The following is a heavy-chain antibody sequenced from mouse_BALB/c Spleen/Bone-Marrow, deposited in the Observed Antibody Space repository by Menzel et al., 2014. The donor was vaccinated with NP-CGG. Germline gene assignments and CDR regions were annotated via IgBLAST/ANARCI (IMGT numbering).Heavy chain of an antibody. CDR3: TRSGPGFAY. CDR2: INPNNGGT. V-gene: IGHV1S81*02. Sequence: VKLMESGAELVKPGASVKLSCKASGYTFTNYFMYWVKQRPGQGLEWIREINPNNGGTNFNENFESKATLTLDKSSSTAYMQLSSLTSEDSAVYYCTRSGPGFAYWGRGTLVPVSA. CDR1: GYTFTNYF. J-gene: IGHJ3*01.